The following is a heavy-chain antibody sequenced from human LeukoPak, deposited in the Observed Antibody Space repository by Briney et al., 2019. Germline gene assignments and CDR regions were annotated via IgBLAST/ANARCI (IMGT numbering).Heavy chain of an antibody. CDR3: ARGPIDAFDI. J-gene: IGHJ3*02. CDR1: GFTFSSYS. CDR2: IGSSSSYI. Sequence: GGSLRLSCAASGFTFSSYSMTWVRQAPGKGLEWVSSIGSSSSYIYYADSVKGRFTISRDNAKNSLYLQMNSLRAEDTAVYYCARGPIDAFDIWGQGTMVTVSS. V-gene: IGHV3-21*01.